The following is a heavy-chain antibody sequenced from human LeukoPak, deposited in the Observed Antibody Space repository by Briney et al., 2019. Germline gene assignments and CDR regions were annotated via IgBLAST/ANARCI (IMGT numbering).Heavy chain of an antibody. CDR2: INEDGSGT. V-gene: IGHV3-7*04. CDR3: ARDSSRASGSSNDY. CDR1: GFSFSNCW. Sequence: PGGSLRLSCAASGFSFSNCWMTWSRQAPGKGLEWVANINEDGSGTYYVDSVKGRFSISRDNAKNLLNLQMNTLRVEDTAGYFCARDSSRASGSSNDYWGQGTLVTVSS. J-gene: IGHJ4*02. D-gene: IGHD3-10*01.